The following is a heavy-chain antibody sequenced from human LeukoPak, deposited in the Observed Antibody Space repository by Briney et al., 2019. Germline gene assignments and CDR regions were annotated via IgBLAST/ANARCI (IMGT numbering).Heavy chain of an antibody. V-gene: IGHV4-34*01. CDR3: ARRVGVVPAARFGGWFDP. D-gene: IGHD2-2*01. CDR2: INHSGST. J-gene: IGHJ5*02. CDR1: VGSFSGDY. Sequence: SETLSLTCAVSVGSFSGDYWSWIRQPPGKGREWSGEINHSGSTNYNPSPKSRVTISVDTSKNQFSLKLSSVTAAGTAVYYCARRVGVVPAARFGGWFDPWGQGTLVTVSS.